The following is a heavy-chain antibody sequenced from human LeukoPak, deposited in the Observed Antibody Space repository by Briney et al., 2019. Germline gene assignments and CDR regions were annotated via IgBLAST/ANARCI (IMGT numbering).Heavy chain of an antibody. Sequence: SEALSLTCTVSGGSISSCYWSWIRQSAGKGLEWIGRIYTSGSTNYNPSLKSRVTMSVDTSKNQFSLKLSSVTAADTAVYYCARGSVALGWFDPWGQGTLVTVSS. CDR1: GGSISSCY. CDR3: ARGSVALGWFDP. CDR2: IYTSGST. J-gene: IGHJ5*02. V-gene: IGHV4-4*07.